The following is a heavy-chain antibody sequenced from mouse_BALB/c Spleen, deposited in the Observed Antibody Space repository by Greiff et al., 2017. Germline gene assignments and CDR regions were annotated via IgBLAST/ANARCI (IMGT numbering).Heavy chain of an antibody. CDR3: ERRKYYGSSYWFAY. J-gene: IGHJ3*01. D-gene: IGHD1-1*01. CDR1: GFNIKDTY. Sequence: VQLKESGAELVKPGASVKLSCTASGFNIKDTYMHWVKQRPEQGLEWIGRIDPANGNTKYDPKFKGKATFTADTSSNTAYMQLSSLTSEDSAVYYCERRKYYGSSYWFAYWGQGTLVTVSA. CDR2: IDPANGNT. V-gene: IGHV14-3*02.